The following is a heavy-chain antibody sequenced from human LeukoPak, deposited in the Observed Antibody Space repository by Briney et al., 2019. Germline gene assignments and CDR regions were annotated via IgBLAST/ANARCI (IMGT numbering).Heavy chain of an antibody. CDR2: INPNSGGT. CDR3: VRELGQQRETNWFDP. Sequence: ASVKVSCKASGYTFTGYYMHWVRQAPGQGLEWMGWINPNSGGTNYAQKFQGRVTMTRDTSISTAYMELSRLRSDDTAVYYCVRELGQQRETNWFDPWGQGTLVTVSS. CDR1: GYTFTGYY. J-gene: IGHJ5*02. V-gene: IGHV1-2*02. D-gene: IGHD6-13*01.